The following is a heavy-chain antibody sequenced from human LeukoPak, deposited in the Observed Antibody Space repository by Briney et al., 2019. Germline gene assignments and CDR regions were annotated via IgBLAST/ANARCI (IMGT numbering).Heavy chain of an antibody. CDR1: GGSFSSYY. D-gene: IGHD6-13*01. CDR3: ARGEAWIAAAGGARYTYYYYGMDV. V-gene: IGHV4-59*01. Sequence: PSETLSLTCTVSGGSFSSYYWNWIRQPPGKGLEWIGYIYYSGNTNYNPSLKSRVTISVDTSKKQFSLKLSSVTAADTAVYYCARGEAWIAAAGGARYTYYYYGMDVWGQGTTVTVSS. CDR2: IYYSGNT. J-gene: IGHJ6*02.